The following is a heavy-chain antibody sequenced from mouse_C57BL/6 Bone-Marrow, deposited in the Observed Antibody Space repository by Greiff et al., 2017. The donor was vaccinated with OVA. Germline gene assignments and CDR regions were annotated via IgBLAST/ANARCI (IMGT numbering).Heavy chain of an antibody. CDR1: GYTFTSYW. V-gene: IGHV1-5*01. J-gene: IGHJ3*01. D-gene: IGHD6-1*01. CDR3: TRSRSLDWFAY. CDR2: IYPGNSDT. Sequence: VQLQQSGTVLARPGASVKMSCKTSGYTFTSYWMHWVKQRPGQGLEWIGAIYPGNSDTSYNQKFTGKAKLTAVPSASTAYMERSSLTNEDSAVYYCTRSRSLDWFAYWGQGTLVTVSA.